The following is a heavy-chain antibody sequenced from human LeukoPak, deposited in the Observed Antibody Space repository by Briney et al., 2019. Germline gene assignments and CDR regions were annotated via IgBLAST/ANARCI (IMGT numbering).Heavy chain of an antibody. D-gene: IGHD3-16*01. CDR1: GFTFSDYA. Sequence: PGGSLRLSCAASGFTFSDYAMNWVRQAPGRGLEWVSAVSGSGGITYYADSVKGRFTISRDNSKNTLYLQISSLRAEDTAVYYCAKAQSYGYSDYWGQGTLVAVSS. J-gene: IGHJ4*02. CDR3: AKAQSYGYSDY. CDR2: VSGSGGIT. V-gene: IGHV3-23*01.